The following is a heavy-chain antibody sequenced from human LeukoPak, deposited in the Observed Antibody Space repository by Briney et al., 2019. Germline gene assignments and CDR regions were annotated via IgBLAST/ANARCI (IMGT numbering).Heavy chain of an antibody. CDR3: ARQGVGGYYDSSVPSFDY. Sequence: GESLKISCKGSGYSLTRYWIGWVRQMPGKGLEWMGIIYPGDSDTRYSPSFQGQVTITADKSISTAYLQWSSLKASDTAMYYCARQGVGGYYDSSVPSFDYWGQGTLVTVSS. CDR1: GYSLTRYW. CDR2: IYPGDSDT. D-gene: IGHD3-22*01. J-gene: IGHJ4*02. V-gene: IGHV5-51*01.